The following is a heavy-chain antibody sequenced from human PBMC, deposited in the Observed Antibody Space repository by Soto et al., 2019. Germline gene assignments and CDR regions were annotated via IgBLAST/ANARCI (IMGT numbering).Heavy chain of an antibody. CDR1: GYTFTSYD. Sequence: GASVKVSCKASGYTFTSYDINWVRQATGQGLEWMGWMNPNSGSTSYAQKFQGRVTMTRDTSTSTVYIELSSLRSEDTAVYYCARDLVVVAATPEAYYYYGMDVWGQGTTVTVSS. CDR3: ARDLVVVAATPEAYYYYGMDV. CDR2: MNPNSGST. J-gene: IGHJ6*02. D-gene: IGHD2-15*01. V-gene: IGHV1-8*01.